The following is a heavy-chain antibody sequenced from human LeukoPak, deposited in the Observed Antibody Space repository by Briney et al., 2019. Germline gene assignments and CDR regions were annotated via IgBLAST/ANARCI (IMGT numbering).Heavy chain of an antibody. CDR3: ARVYYGRTYDYWYFDL. J-gene: IGHJ2*01. D-gene: IGHD3-10*01. CDR2: IFYSGST. V-gene: IGHV4-59*01. Sequence: SETLSLTCTVSGVSISGNYWSWIRQPPGKGLEWIGYIFYSGSTNYNPSLKSRVTISVDTSKNQFSLKLSSVTAADTAVYFCARVYYGRTYDYWYFDLWGRGTLVTVSS. CDR1: GVSISGNY.